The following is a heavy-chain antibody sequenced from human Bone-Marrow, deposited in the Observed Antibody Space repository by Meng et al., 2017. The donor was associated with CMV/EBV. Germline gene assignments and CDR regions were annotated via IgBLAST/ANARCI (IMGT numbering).Heavy chain of an antibody. D-gene: IGHD6-19*01. CDR2: ISAYNGNT. J-gene: IGHJ4*02. V-gene: IGHV1-18*01. Sequence: ASVKVSCKASGYTFTSYGISWVRQAPGQGLEWMGWISAYNGNTNYAQKLQGRVTMTTDTSTSTAYMELRSLRSDDTAVYYCARDPHHMQWLATDQDHLDDWGQGTLVTVSS. CDR1: GYTFTSYG. CDR3: ARDPHHMQWLATDQDHLDD.